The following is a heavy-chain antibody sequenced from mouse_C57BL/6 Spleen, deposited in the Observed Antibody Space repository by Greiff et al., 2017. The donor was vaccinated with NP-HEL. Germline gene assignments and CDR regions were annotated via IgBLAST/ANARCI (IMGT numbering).Heavy chain of an antibody. CDR2: IHPNSGST. V-gene: IGHV1-64*01. CDR3: ARSGDDYDNY. D-gene: IGHD2-4*01. J-gene: IGHJ2*01. CDR1: GYTFTSYW. Sequence: QVQLQQPGAELVKSGASVKLSCKASGYTFTSYWMHWVKQRPGQGLEWIGMIHPNSGSTNYNEKFKSKATLTVDKSSSTAYMQLSSLTSEDSAVYYCARSGDDYDNYWGQGTTLTVSS.